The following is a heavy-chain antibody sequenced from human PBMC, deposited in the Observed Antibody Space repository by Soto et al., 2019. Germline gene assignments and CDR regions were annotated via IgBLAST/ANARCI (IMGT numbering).Heavy chain of an antibody. CDR3: ARQGFGPLHGLVDV. J-gene: IGHJ6*02. Sequence: QVQLQESGPGLVKPSETLSLSCTVSGGSISSYYWSWFRQSPGKRMEWIGYVHHSWGSSYNPSLQSRVTXSLDTSKSQFSLKVTSVTATDTAVYYCARQGFGPLHGLVDVWGQGTTVTVSS. CDR2: VHHSWGS. D-gene: IGHD3-10*01. V-gene: IGHV4-59*08. CDR1: GGSISSYY.